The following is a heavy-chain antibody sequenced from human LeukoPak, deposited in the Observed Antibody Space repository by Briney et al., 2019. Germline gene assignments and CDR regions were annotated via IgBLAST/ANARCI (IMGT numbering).Heavy chain of an antibody. CDR1: GFTFSTYS. CDR3: VRLFGGVTTFDY. J-gene: IGHJ4*02. D-gene: IGHD4-17*01. V-gene: IGHV3-7*01. CDR2: INQDGSAE. Sequence: TGGSLRLSCAASGFTFSTYSMSWVRQAPGKGLDWVASINQDGSAEYYVGSVRGRFTISRDNAKNSLYLQVNSLRVDDTAVYYCVRLFGGVTTFDYWGQGTLVTVSS.